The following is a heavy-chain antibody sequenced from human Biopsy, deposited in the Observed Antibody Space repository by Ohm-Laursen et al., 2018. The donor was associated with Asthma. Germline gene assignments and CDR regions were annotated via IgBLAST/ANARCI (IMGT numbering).Heavy chain of an antibody. CDR3: ARGYSGSDRIVYYYSGLEV. CDR1: GDSFSNYA. Sequence: LVKVSCKSSGDSFSNYAISWVRQAPGQGLEWMGGLIPVLGTPDHAQMFEGRVTITADESTSTAYMELSSLSSEDTAVYYCARGYSGSDRIVYYYSGLEVWGQGTTVTVSS. J-gene: IGHJ6*02. V-gene: IGHV1-69*13. CDR2: LIPVLGTP. D-gene: IGHD5-12*01.